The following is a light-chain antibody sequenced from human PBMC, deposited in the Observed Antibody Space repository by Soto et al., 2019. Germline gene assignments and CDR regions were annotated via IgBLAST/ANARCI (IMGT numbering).Light chain of an antibody. CDR2: ATS. Sequence: DIPLTQSPSFLSASVGDRVTITCRASQDISSYLAWYQQNPGKAPKLLIYATSTLHGGVPSRFSVSGSGSKFTLTISSLQPVDFATYYDQQVYSWTIGQGAKVVIE. CDR3: QQVYSWT. J-gene: IGKJ1*01. V-gene: IGKV1-9*01. CDR1: QDISSY.